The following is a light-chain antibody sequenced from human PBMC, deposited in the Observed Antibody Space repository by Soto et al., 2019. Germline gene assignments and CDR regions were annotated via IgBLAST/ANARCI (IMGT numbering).Light chain of an antibody. J-gene: IGKJ2*01. V-gene: IGKV3D-15*01. CDR1: QSVTSN. Sequence: EIVLTQSPDTLAVSPGEVATLSCWASQSVTSNLAWYQQKRGQAPRLLIYAASTRATGVPARFSGSGSGTEFTLTISSLQSEDFATYYCQQANSFPYTFGQGTKLEIK. CDR2: AAS. CDR3: QQANSFPYT.